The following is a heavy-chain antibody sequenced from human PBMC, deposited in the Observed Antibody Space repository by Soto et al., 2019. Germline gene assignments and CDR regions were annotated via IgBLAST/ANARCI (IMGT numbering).Heavy chain of an antibody. CDR3: ARAATGFYGMDV. V-gene: IGHV1-69*02. CDR1: GGTFSSYT. J-gene: IGHJ6*02. CDR2: IIPILGIA. D-gene: IGHD1-26*01. Sequence: QVQLVQSGAEVKKPGSSVKVSCKASGGTFSSYTISWVRQAPGQGLEWMGRIIPILGIANYAQKFQGRVTITADKSTSTAYMELSSLRSEDTSAYYCARAATGFYGMDVWGQGTTVTVSS.